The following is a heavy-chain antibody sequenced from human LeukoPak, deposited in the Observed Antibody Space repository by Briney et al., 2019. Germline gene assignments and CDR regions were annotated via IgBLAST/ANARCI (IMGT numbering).Heavy chain of an antibody. Sequence: GGSLRLSCAASGFTFDDYAMHWVRQAPGKGLEWVSGISWNSGSIGYADSVKGRFTISRDNAKNSLYLQMNSLRAEDTAVYYCARRDYVWGSYRYRYFDYWGQGTLVTVSS. CDR1: GFTFDDYA. CDR2: ISWNSGSI. V-gene: IGHV3-9*01. J-gene: IGHJ4*02. D-gene: IGHD3-16*02. CDR3: ARRDYVWGSYRYRYFDY.